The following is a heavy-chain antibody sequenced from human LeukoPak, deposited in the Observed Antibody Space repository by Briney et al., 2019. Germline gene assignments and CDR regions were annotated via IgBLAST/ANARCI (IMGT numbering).Heavy chain of an antibody. CDR2: IYHSGST. V-gene: IGHV4-38-2*02. CDR3: ARVAYSSSGNWFDP. D-gene: IGHD6-6*01. Sequence: SETLSLTCTVSGYSISSGYYWGWIRQPPGKGPEWIGSIYHSGSTYYNPSLKSRVTISVDTSKNQFSLKLSSVTAADTAVYYCARVAYSSSGNWFDPWGQGTLVTVSS. J-gene: IGHJ5*02. CDR1: GYSISSGYY.